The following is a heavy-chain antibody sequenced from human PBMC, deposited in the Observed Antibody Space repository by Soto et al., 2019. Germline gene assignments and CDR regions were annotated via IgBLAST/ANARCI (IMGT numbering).Heavy chain of an antibody. CDR2: IYYSGST. J-gene: IGHJ3*02. D-gene: IGHD3-22*01. V-gene: IGHV4-30-4*01. Sequence: QVQLQESGPGLVMPSQTLSLTCTVSGGSISSGDYYWSWIRQPPGKGLEWIGYIYYSGSTYYNPSLKSRVTISVDTSKNQFSLKLSSVTAADTAVYYCARTRSDYYDSSGYLGNAFDIWGQGTMVTVSS. CDR3: ARTRSDYYDSSGYLGNAFDI. CDR1: GGSISSGDYY.